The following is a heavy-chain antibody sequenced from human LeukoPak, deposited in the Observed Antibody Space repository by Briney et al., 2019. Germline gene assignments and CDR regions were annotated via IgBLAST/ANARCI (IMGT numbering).Heavy chain of an antibody. V-gene: IGHV4-61*03. J-gene: IGHJ4*02. CDR2: LYYSGRT. CDR3: ARGLSTGREDYFDF. CDR1: GASVSDGSYY. D-gene: IGHD1-1*01. Sequence: SETLSLTCSVSGASVSDGSYYWSWIRQPPGKGLVWIGFLYYSGRTNYSPSLSGRVSTSIDTSKNHFSLNLTSVTAADTAVYYCARGLSTGREDYFDFWGQGTLVSVSS.